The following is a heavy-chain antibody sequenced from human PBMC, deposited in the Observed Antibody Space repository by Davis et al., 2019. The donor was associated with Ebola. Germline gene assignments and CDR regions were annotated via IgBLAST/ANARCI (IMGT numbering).Heavy chain of an antibody. Sequence: PGGSLRLSCAVSGFTYDAYAMHWVRHAPGKGLEWVSGILWNSGNIGYADSVKGRFTISRDNANLYLEMNSLRPEDTALYYCARDIGDVTAAILSWGQGTLVTVSS. V-gene: IGHV3-9*01. CDR1: GFTYDAYA. CDR2: ILWNSGNI. D-gene: IGHD2-2*02. CDR3: ARDIGDVTAAILS. J-gene: IGHJ1*01.